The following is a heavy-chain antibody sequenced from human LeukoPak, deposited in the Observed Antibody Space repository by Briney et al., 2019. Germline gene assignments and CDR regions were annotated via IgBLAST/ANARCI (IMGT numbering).Heavy chain of an antibody. J-gene: IGHJ3*02. Sequence: GGSLRLSCAASGFTFSSYELYWVRQAPGKGLEWISYISSSSSTIKYADSVRGRFTISRADARESLFLLMNSLRAEDTAIYYCGASRQYVGAFDIWGQGTLVTVSS. CDR3: GASRQYVGAFDI. D-gene: IGHD3-16*01. CDR1: GFTFSSYE. V-gene: IGHV3-48*03. CDR2: ISSSSSTI.